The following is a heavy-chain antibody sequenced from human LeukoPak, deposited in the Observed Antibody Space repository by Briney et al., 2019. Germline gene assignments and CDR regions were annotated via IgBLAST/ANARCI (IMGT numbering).Heavy chain of an antibody. CDR2: INPSGGST. Sequence: ASVKVSCKASGYTFTSYYMHWVRQAPGQGLEWMGIINPSGGSTSYAQKFQGRVTMTRDMSTSTVYMELSSLRSEDTAVYYCARAGSGWLFDYWGQGTLVTVSS. CDR1: GYTFTSYY. V-gene: IGHV1-46*01. D-gene: IGHD6-19*01. CDR3: ARAGSGWLFDY. J-gene: IGHJ4*02.